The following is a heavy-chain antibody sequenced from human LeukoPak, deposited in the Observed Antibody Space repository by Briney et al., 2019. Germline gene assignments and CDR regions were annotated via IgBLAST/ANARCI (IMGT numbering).Heavy chain of an antibody. J-gene: IGHJ6*03. CDR1: GFTFSSYW. V-gene: IGHV3-7*01. CDR3: ARVGKEMATTWGYYYYYMDV. CDR2: IKQDGSEK. Sequence: GGSLRLPCAASGFTFSSYWMSWVRQAPGKGLEWVANIKQDGSEKYYVDSVKGRFTISRDSAKNSLYLQMNSLRAEDTAVYYCARVGKEMATTWGYYYYYMDVWGKGTTVTVSS. D-gene: IGHD5-24*01.